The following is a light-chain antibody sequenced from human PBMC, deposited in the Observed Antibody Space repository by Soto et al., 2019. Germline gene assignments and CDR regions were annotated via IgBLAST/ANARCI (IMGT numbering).Light chain of an antibody. V-gene: IGKV1-5*02. J-gene: IGKJ1*01. CDR3: QQYSVYWT. CDR1: QSVSTR. Sequence: DIQMTQSPSSLSASVGDRVTIICRASQSVSTRLAWYQQKPGKAPKVLIYDASSWAGGVPSRFTGSGSGTEFTLTINSLQPDDFATYYCQQYSVYWTFSQGTKV. CDR2: DAS.